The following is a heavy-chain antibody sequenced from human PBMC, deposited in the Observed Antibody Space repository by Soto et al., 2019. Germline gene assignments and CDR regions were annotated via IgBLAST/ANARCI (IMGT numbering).Heavy chain of an antibody. CDR2: LYDVDGS. Sequence: DVQLVESGGGLIQPGESLRLSCAAFGLTISGKKYVAWVRQAPGKGLEWVSALYDVDGSFYADSVKGRFTTCSDSSQTSVYLQMNDLRPDDTAVYYCATWHEREHAYDVWGQGTTVTVSS. CDR1: GLTISGKKY. J-gene: IGHJ3*01. CDR3: ATWHEREHAYDV. D-gene: IGHD1-1*01. V-gene: IGHV3-53*01.